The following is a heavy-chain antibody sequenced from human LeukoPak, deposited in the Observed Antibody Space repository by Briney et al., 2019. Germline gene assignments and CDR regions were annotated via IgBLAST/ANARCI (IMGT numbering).Heavy chain of an antibody. CDR2: IYYSGST. Sequence: SETLSLTCTVSGGSITSSSYYWGWIRQPPGKGLEWIGSIYYSGSTSYYPSLKSRVTISVDTSKNQFSLKLSSVTAADTAVYYCARQAYGSGTYYNGAFDYWGQGTLVTVSS. D-gene: IGHD3-10*01. J-gene: IGHJ4*02. CDR1: GGSITSSSYY. CDR3: ARQAYGSGTYYNGAFDY. V-gene: IGHV4-39*01.